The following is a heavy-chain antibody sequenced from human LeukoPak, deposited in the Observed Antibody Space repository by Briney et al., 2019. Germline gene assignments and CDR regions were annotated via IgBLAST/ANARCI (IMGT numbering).Heavy chain of an antibody. J-gene: IGHJ3*02. V-gene: IGHV4-39*01. CDR1: GGSISSSSYY. CDR2: IYYSGST. CDR3: ARSFRITIFGVVSAFDI. D-gene: IGHD3-3*01. Sequence: SETLSLTCTVSGGSISSSSYYWGWIRQPPGKGLEWIGSIYYSGSTYYNPSLKSRVTISVDTSKNQFSLKLSSVTAADTAVYYCARSFRITIFGVVSAFDIWGQGTMVTVSS.